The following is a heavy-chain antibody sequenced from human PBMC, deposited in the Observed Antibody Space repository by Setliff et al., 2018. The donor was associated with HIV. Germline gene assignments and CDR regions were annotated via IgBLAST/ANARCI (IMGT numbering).Heavy chain of an antibody. CDR1: GGSLSGYH. Sequence: PSETLSLTCAVYGGSLSGYHWSWIRQSPEKGLEWIGEINHSGSTNYNPSLKSRVTMSVDTSKNQFSLKLSSVTAADTAEYYCARGGGYDRSGYYPFDYWGQGTPVTVSS. CDR2: INHSGST. D-gene: IGHD3-22*01. V-gene: IGHV4-34*01. J-gene: IGHJ4*02. CDR3: ARGGGYDRSGYYPFDY.